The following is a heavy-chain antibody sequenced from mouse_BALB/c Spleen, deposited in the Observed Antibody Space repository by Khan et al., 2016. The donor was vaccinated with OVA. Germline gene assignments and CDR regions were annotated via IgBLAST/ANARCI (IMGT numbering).Heavy chain of an antibody. Sequence: QVRLQQSGAELVKPGASFPLSCPSSGSPFTSYDINWVRQRPEQGLEWLGGIVPGDDSTKYNAHVKGKATLTTDKSSSPAYVPLSRLTSEDSAGYFWEGHYYGGNLEWYFDVGGAGKKVT. CDR1: GSPFTSYD. D-gene: IGHD1-2*01. CDR3: EGHYYGGNLEWYFDV. V-gene: IGHV1-85*01. CDR2: IVPGDDST. J-gene: IGHJ1*01.